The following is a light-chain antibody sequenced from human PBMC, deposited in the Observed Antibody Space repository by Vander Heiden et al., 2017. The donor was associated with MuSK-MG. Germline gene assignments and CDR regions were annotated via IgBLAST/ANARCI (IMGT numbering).Light chain of an antibody. CDR3: SSYTSSSTPYYV. CDR1: SSDVGGYNY. J-gene: IGLJ1*01. Sequence: QSALTQPASVSGSPGQSITISCTGTSSDVGGYNYVSWYQQHPGKAPKLMIYDVSNRPSGVSNRFSGSKSGNTASLTISGLQAEDEADYYGSSYTSSSTPYYVFGTGTKVTVL. V-gene: IGLV2-14*01. CDR2: DVS.